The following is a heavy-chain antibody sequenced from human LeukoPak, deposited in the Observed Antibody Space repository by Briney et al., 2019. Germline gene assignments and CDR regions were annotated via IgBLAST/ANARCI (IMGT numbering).Heavy chain of an antibody. CDR3: ARWPHRQDF. CDR1: GFTFSDFY. J-gene: IGHJ4*02. CDR2: INKDGSEE. V-gene: IGHV3-7*03. Sequence: PGGSLRLSCAASGFTFSDFYMSWVRQAPGKGLEWVANINKDGSEEKYVDSVKGRFTISRDNAKNSLYLQMSSLRADDTAVYYCARWPHRQDFWGRGTRVPVPS.